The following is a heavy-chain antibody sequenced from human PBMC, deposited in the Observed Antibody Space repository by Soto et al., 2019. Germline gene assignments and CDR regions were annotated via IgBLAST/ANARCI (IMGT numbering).Heavy chain of an antibody. Sequence: SETLSLTCTVSGVSISTGEYYWSWIRQPPGKGLEWIGYIYYSGSTSYNPSLKSRVTISVDTSKNQFSLTLSSVTAADTAVYYCAREPQYYDYVWGRHLNYGKDVWGQVPTFTVS. V-gene: IGHV4-30-4*01. D-gene: IGHD3-16*01. CDR1: GVSISTGEYY. CDR3: AREPQYYDYVWGRHLNYGKDV. CDR2: IYYSGST. J-gene: IGHJ6*02.